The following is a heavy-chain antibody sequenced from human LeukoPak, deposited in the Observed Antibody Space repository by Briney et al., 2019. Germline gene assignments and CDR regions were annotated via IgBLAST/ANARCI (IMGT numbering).Heavy chain of an antibody. Sequence: PSETLSLTCAVYGGSFSGYYWSWIRQPPGKGLEWIGEINHSGSTNYNPSLKSRVTISVDTSKNQFSLKLSSVTAADTAVYYCARHSYYYDSSGSPYYFDYWGQGTLVTVSS. D-gene: IGHD3-22*01. CDR1: GGSFSGYY. CDR2: INHSGST. J-gene: IGHJ4*02. V-gene: IGHV4-34*01. CDR3: ARHSYYYDSSGSPYYFDY.